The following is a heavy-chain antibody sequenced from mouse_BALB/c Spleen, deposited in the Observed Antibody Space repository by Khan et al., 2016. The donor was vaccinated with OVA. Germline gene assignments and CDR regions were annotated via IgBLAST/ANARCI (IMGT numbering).Heavy chain of an antibody. CDR3: TRSGYGAFAY. D-gene: IGHD1-1*02. CDR2: INPSNGGT. J-gene: IGHJ3*01. Sequence: VQLQQSGAELVKPGASVRLSCKASGYTFTSYYLYWVKQRPGHGLEWIGDINPSNGGTNFNENFKTKATLTVDKSSSTAFKQLSSRTSEDSAVYYCTRSGYGAFAYWGQGTLVTVSA. V-gene: IGHV1S81*02. CDR1: GYTFTSYY.